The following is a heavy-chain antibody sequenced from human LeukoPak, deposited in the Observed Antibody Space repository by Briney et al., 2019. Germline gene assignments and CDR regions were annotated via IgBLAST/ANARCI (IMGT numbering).Heavy chain of an antibody. CDR3: ARSSPHCSSTSCPFDY. Sequence: NTGESLQISCKCSGYIFTSYWIGWVRQLPGKGLEWMGIIYPGDSDTRYSPSFQGQVTTSADKSISTAYLQWSSLKASDTAMYYCARSSPHCSSTSCPFDYWGQGTLVTVSS. CDR2: IYPGDSDT. CDR1: GYIFTSYW. J-gene: IGHJ4*02. D-gene: IGHD2-2*01. V-gene: IGHV5-51*01.